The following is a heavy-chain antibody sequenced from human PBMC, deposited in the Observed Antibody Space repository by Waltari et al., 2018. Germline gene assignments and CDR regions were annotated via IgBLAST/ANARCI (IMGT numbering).Heavy chain of an antibody. J-gene: IGHJ6*02. CDR3: AKDEGARLAPTFGMDA. CDR2: MTASGLM. V-gene: IGHV3-23*01. Sequence: EMRLLESGGALVQPGESLRLACAASGFPFRTSTMNWVRQAPGKGLEWVAVMTASGLMHYGDSVKGRFIISRDNSKNTLYLEMYRLRVEDTATYYCAKDEGARLAPTFGMDAWGQGTTVIVS. CDR1: GFPFRTST. D-gene: IGHD1-26*01.